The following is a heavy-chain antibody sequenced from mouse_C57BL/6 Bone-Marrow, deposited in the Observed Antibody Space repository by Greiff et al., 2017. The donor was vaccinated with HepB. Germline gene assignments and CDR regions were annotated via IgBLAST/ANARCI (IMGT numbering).Heavy chain of an antibody. CDR3: AIENHDVYYEYFDV. V-gene: IGHV1-74*01. Sequence: VQLQQPGAELVKPGASVKVSCKASGYTFTSYWMHWVKQRPGQGLEWIGRIHPSDSDTNYNQKFKGKATLTVDKSSSTAYMQLSSLTSEDSAVYYCAIENHDVYYEYFDVWGTGTTVTVSS. CDR1: GYTFTSYW. J-gene: IGHJ1*03. CDR2: IHPSDSDT. D-gene: IGHD2-3*01.